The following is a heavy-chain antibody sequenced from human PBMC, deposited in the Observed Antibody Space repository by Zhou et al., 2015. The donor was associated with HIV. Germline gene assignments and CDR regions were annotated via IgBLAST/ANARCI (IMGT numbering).Heavy chain of an antibody. Sequence: QVQLVQSGAEVQNPGASVKISCKASGYKLTNYGIVWVRQAPGQGLEWIGWISPHTGNTTYAQSVRDRITVTADVPAKTVYIELRSLTSDDTAFYYCARDRNWFDFWGQGTRVIVSS. V-gene: IGHV1-18*04. D-gene: IGHD2/OR15-2a*01. CDR3: ARDRNWFDF. CDR1: GYKLTNYG. CDR2: ISPHTGNT. J-gene: IGHJ5*01.